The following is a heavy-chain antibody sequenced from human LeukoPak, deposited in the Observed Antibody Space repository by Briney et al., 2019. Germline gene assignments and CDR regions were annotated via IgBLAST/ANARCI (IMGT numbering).Heavy chain of an antibody. Sequence: SETLSLTCAVHGGPFSGYSWNWIRQPPGMGLEWIGEVNHSGSTNYNPSLKSRVTISVDTAKNQFSLKLSSVTAADTSVYYCARGGYSGYRSRFDYWGQGTLVTVSS. CDR2: VNHSGST. D-gene: IGHD5-12*01. CDR3: ARGGYSGYRSRFDY. V-gene: IGHV4-34*01. CDR1: GGPFSGYS. J-gene: IGHJ4*02.